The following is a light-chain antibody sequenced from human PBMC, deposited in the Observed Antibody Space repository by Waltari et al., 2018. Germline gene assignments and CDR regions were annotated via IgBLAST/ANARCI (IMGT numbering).Light chain of an antibody. Sequence: AIQMTQSPSSLSASVGDRVTITCRASQGIRNDLNWYQQKPGKAPKLLIYAASILESGVPSRFSGSGSGTDFTLTISRLQPEDFATYYCLQENNYPQTFGQGTKVEIK. CDR1: QGIRND. CDR3: LQENNYPQT. CDR2: AAS. V-gene: IGKV1-6*01. J-gene: IGKJ1*01.